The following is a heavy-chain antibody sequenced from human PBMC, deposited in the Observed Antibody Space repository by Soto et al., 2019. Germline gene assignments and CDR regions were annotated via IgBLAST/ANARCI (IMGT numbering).Heavy chain of an antibody. V-gene: IGHV4-39*01. CDR2: IYYSGST. D-gene: IGHD6-6*01. J-gene: IGHJ4*02. CDR3: ARLGLSALAARLQTTSGLFDY. Sequence: QLQLQESGPGLVKPSETLSLTCTVSGGSISSSSYYWGWIRQPPGKGLEWIGSIYYSGSTYYNPSLKSRVTISVDTSKNQFSLKLSSVTAADTALYYCARLGLSALAARLQTTSGLFDYWGQGTLVTVSS. CDR1: GGSISSSSYY.